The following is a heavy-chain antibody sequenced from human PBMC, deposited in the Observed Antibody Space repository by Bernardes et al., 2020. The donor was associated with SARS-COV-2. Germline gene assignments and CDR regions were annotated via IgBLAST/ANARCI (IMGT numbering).Heavy chain of an antibody. D-gene: IGHD2-15*01. CDR3: PRRPTPWYV. CDR2: ISSSSSTI. CDR1: GFTFSSYS. Sequence: GGSLRLSCAASGFTFSSYSMNWVRQPQGKGMEWVSYISSSSSTIYYADPVKSRFTISRENAKKALYLQMNSLRAEDTAVYYCPRRPTPWYVWGQGTTVTVSS. J-gene: IGHJ6*02. V-gene: IGHV3-48*01.